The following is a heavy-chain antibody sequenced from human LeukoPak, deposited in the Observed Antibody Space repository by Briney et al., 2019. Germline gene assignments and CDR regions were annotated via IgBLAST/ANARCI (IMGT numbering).Heavy chain of an antibody. CDR1: GFTVSSNS. Sequence: GGSLRLSCTVSGFTVSSNSMSWVRQAPGKGLEWVSFIYSDNTHYSDSVKGRFTISRDNSKNTLYLQMNSLRAEDTAVYYCARQEVQLRYFDWSTSDPAYFDYWGQGTLVTVSS. CDR2: IYSDNT. D-gene: IGHD3-9*01. V-gene: IGHV3-53*01. J-gene: IGHJ4*02. CDR3: ARQEVQLRYFDWSTSDPAYFDY.